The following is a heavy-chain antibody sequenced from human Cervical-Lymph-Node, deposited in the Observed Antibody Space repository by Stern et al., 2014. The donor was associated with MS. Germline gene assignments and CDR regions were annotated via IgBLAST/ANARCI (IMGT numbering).Heavy chain of an antibody. CDR1: GGTFSSYA. CDR2: IIPMFGTA. Sequence: QMQLVQSGAEVKKPGSSVRVSCKASGGTFSSYAISWVRQAPGQGLEWMGGIIPMFGTANYAQKFQGRVVITADDSTTTAYMEVSSLRSEDTAVYYCASSVGELTPEAVWGQGTTVTVFS. V-gene: IGHV1-69*01. J-gene: IGHJ6*02. D-gene: IGHD3-10*01. CDR3: ASSVGELTPEAV.